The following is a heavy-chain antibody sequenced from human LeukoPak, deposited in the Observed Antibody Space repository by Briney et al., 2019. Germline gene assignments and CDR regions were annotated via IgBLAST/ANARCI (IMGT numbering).Heavy chain of an antibody. D-gene: IGHD3-22*01. Sequence: ASVKVPCKASGYTFTGYYIHWVRQAPAQGLEWMGRINPNSGGTNYAQKFQGRVTMTRDTSINTAYMELSRLRSDDTAVYYCARDQHYYDSSGYYYYGMDVWGQGTTVTVSS. J-gene: IGHJ6*02. CDR3: ARDQHYYDSSGYYYYGMDV. CDR2: INPNSGGT. CDR1: GYTFTGYY. V-gene: IGHV1-2*06.